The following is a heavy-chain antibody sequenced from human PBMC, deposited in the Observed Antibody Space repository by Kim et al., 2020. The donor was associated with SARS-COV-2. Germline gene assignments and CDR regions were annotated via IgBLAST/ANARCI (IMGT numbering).Heavy chain of an antibody. V-gene: IGHV3-23*01. D-gene: IGHD3-22*01. Sequence: GGSLRLSCAASGFTFSSYAMSWVRQAPGKGLEWVSAISGSGGSTYYADSVKGRFTISRDNSKNTLYLQMNSLRAEDTAVYYCAKDWATYYYDSSGYYLDYWGQGTLVTVSS. CDR2: ISGSGGST. CDR1: GFTFSSYA. J-gene: IGHJ4*02. CDR3: AKDWATYYYDSSGYYLDY.